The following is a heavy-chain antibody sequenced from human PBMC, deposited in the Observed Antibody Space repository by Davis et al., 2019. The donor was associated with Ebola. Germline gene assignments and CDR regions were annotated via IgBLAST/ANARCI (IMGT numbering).Heavy chain of an antibody. D-gene: IGHD5-24*01. CDR1: GFTFDDYG. Sequence: GESLKISCAASGFTFDDYGMSWVRQAPGKGLEWVSGINWNGGSTGYADSVKGRFTISRDNAKNSLYLQMNSLRAEDTAVYYCARDHGYNYYFDYWGQGTLVTVSS. CDR3: ARDHGYNYYFDY. CDR2: INWNGGST. J-gene: IGHJ4*02. V-gene: IGHV3-20*04.